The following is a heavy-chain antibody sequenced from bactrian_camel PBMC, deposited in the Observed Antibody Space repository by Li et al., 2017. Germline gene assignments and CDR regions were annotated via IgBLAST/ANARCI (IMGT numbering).Heavy chain of an antibody. CDR1: GATYSTYC. D-gene: IGHD6*01. J-gene: IGHJ4*01. CDR3: AAGLCGSGWYVLQSRDLPY. V-gene: IGHV3S53*01. Sequence: HVQLVESGGGSVQAGGSLRLSCVASGATYSTYCMGWFRQAPGKERENVAQIDIDGSTIYADSAKGRFTVSKDNAKNILYLQMNSLKPEDTAMYYCAAGLCGSGWYVLQSRDLPYWGQGTQVTVS. CDR2: IDIDGST.